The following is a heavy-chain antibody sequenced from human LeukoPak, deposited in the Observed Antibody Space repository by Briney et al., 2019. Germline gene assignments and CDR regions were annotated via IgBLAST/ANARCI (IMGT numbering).Heavy chain of an antibody. V-gene: IGHV4-59*01. CDR2: MYYSGST. Sequence: SETLSLTCTVSDGSISGYYWNWIRQPPGKGLEWIGYMYYSGSTNYNPSLKSRVTMSADTSRNHLSLKLSSVTAADTAVYYCARSLPVTAAGSNWLDPWGQGTLVTVSS. J-gene: IGHJ5*02. CDR3: ARSLPVTAAGSNWLDP. D-gene: IGHD6-13*01. CDR1: DGSISGYY.